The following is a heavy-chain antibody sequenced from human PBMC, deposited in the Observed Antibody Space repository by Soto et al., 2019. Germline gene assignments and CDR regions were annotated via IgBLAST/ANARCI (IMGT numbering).Heavy chain of an antibody. Sequence: QVQLQESGPGLVKPSGTLSLTCAVSGGSISSTKWWSWVRQPPGKGLEWIGEIYHSGSTNYNPSLKSRVGISVDESKIKFSLKLSSVTAADTAVYYCAKVWDFSSGWIDCWGQGTLVTGSS. D-gene: IGHD6-19*01. CDR2: IYHSGST. V-gene: IGHV4-4*02. J-gene: IGHJ4*02. CDR3: AKVWDFSSGWIDC. CDR1: GGSISSTKW.